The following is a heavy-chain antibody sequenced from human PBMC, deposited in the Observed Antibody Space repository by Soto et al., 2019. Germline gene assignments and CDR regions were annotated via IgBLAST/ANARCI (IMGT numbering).Heavy chain of an antibody. Sequence: QVQLQQWGAGLLKPSETLSLTCAVYGGSFSGYYWSWIRQPPGKGLEWIGEINHSGSTNYNPSLKSRVTISVDTSKNQFSLKLSSVTAADTAVYYCAILRGRYDILTGYYTYYYGMDVW. CDR3: AILRGRYDILTGYYTYYYGMDV. CDR1: GGSFSGYY. CDR2: INHSGST. D-gene: IGHD3-9*01. J-gene: IGHJ6*01. V-gene: IGHV4-34*01.